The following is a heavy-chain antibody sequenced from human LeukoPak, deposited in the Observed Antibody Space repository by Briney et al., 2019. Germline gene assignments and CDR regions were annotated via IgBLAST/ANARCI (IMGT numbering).Heavy chain of an antibody. Sequence: GASVTVSCKASGGTFSSYAIGWVRQAPGQGLEWMGGIIPIFGTANYAQKFQGRVTITADESTSTAYMELSSLRSEDTAVYYCARAGADDGNYFDYWGQGTLVTVSS. D-gene: IGHD1-26*01. CDR2: IIPIFGTA. CDR3: ARAGADDGNYFDY. V-gene: IGHV1-69*13. J-gene: IGHJ4*02. CDR1: GGTFSSYA.